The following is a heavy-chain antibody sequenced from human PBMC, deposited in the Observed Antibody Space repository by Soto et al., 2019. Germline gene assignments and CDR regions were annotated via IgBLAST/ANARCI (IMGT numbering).Heavy chain of an antibody. Sequence: PGGSLRLSCAASGFTFSSYWMHWVRQAPGKGLVWVSRINSDGSSTSYADSVKGRFTISRDNAKNTLYLQMNSLRAEDTAVYYCAREGGGEQWLVSLYYYGMDVWGQGTTVTVSS. V-gene: IGHV3-74*01. CDR2: INSDGSST. J-gene: IGHJ6*02. CDR1: GFTFSSYW. CDR3: AREGGGEQWLVSLYYYGMDV. D-gene: IGHD6-19*01.